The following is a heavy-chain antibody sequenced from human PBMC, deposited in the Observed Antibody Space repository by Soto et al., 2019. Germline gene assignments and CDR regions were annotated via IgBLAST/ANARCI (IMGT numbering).Heavy chain of an antibody. J-gene: IGHJ4*02. CDR2: INYNGVGT. CDR1: GFIFSEYA. D-gene: IGHD3-10*01. CDR3: AASESYHQAAY. V-gene: IGHV3-23*01. Sequence: EVQLLESGGGLVQPGGSLRLSCSGAGFIFSEYAMSWVRQAPGKGLEWVSSINYNGVGTYYADSVKGRFTISRDNSKHTLFLLMNGLRADDAAVHYCAASESYHQAAYWGQGALVTVSS.